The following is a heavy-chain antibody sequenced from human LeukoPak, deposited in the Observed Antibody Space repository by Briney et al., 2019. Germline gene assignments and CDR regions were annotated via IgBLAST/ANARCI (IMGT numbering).Heavy chain of an antibody. J-gene: IGHJ4*02. Sequence: PGGSLRLSCAASGFTFSSYWMSWVRQAPGKGLEWVANIKQDGSEKYYVDSVKGRFTISRDNAKSTLYVQMNSLRVEDTALYYCARDLPYFDSSGYYYAAEWGQGTLVTVSS. CDR3: ARDLPYFDSSGYYYAAE. CDR2: IKQDGSEK. CDR1: GFTFSSYW. V-gene: IGHV3-7*01. D-gene: IGHD3-22*01.